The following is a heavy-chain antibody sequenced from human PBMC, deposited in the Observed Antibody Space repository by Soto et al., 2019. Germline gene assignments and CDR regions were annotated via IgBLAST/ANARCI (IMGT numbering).Heavy chain of an antibody. D-gene: IGHD1-1*01. CDR1: GYAFTTYG. V-gene: IGHV1-18*01. CDR3: ARGRYGDY. J-gene: IGHJ4*02. CDR2: ISAHNGNT. Sequence: QVHLVQSGAEVKKPGASVKVSFQGSGYAFTTYGITWVRQAPGQGLEWMGWISAHNGNTNYAQKLQGRVTVTRDTATSTAYMELRSLRYGDTAVYYCARGRYGDYWGQGALVTVSS.